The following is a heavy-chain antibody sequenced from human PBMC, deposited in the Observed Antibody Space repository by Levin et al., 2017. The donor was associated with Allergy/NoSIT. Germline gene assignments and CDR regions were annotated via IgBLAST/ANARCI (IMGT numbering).Heavy chain of an antibody. Sequence: SETLSLTCTVSGGSISSSSYYWGWIRQPPGKGLEWIGSIYYSGSTYYNPSLKSRITISVDTSKNQFSLKLSSVTAADTAVYYCARGRGSSWFDWFDPWGQGTLVTVSS. D-gene: IGHD6-13*01. J-gene: IGHJ5*02. CDR2: IYYSGST. CDR1: GGSISSSSYY. V-gene: IGHV4-39*01. CDR3: ARGRGSSWFDWFDP.